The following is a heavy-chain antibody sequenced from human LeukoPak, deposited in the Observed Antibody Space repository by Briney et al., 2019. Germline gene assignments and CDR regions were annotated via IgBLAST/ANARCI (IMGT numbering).Heavy chain of an antibody. Sequence: GGSLRLSCAASGFTFSSYWMSWVRQAPGKGLEWVANIKQDGSEKYYVDSVKGRFTISRDNAKNSLYLQMNSLRAEDTAVYYCARETTVVTTEGTYYYYYYMDVWGKGTTVTVSS. CDR2: IKQDGSEK. CDR1: GFTFSSYW. D-gene: IGHD4-23*01. CDR3: ARETTVVTTEGTYYYYYYMDV. V-gene: IGHV3-7*01. J-gene: IGHJ6*03.